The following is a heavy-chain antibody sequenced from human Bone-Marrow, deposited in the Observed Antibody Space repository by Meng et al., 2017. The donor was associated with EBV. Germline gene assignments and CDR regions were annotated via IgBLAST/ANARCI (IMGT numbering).Heavy chain of an antibody. J-gene: IGHJ4*02. Sequence: VLLVELVGGFVKPGGSLRPSCVASGFTFSDYYMTWIRQAPGKGLEWVSYISGPGSSVYFADSVRGRFTISRDNAKNSLYLQMNSLRAEDTAVYYCARGEQWLRHYYFDHWGQGSLVTVSS. CDR3: ARGEQWLRHYYFDH. V-gene: IGHV3-11*01. CDR2: ISGPGSSV. D-gene: IGHD6-19*01. CDR1: GFTFSDYY.